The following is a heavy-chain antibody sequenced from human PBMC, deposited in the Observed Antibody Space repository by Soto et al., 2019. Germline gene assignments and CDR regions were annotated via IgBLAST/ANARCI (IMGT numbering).Heavy chain of an antibody. V-gene: IGHV1-18*04. J-gene: IGHJ3*02. CDR1: GYTLTSYG. CDR2: ISAYNGNT. D-gene: IGHD6-6*01. Sequence: QVQLVQSGAEVKKPGASVKVSCKASGYTLTSYGISWVRQAPGQGLEWMGWISAYNGNTNYAQKLQGRVTMTTDTSTSTSYMELRSLRSDDTAVHYCERSSIAARPGAFDIWGQGTMVTVSS. CDR3: ERSSIAARPGAFDI.